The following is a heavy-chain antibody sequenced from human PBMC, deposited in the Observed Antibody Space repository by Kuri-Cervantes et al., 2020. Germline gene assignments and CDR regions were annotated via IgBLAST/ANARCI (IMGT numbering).Heavy chain of an antibody. CDR1: GYTFTGYY. D-gene: IGHD6-13*01. J-gene: IGHJ3*02. CDR2: FDPEDGET. CDR3: ATMNGYSSSWKAFDI. Sequence: ASVKVSCKASGYTFTGYYMHWVRQAPGQGLEWMGGFDPEDGETIYAQKFQGRVTMTEDTSTDTAYMELSSLRSEDTAVYYCATMNGYSSSWKAFDIWGQGTMVTVSS. V-gene: IGHV1-24*01.